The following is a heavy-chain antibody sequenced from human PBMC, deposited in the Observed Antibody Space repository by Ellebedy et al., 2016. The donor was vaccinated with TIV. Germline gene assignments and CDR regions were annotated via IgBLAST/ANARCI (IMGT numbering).Heavy chain of an antibody. Sequence: GESLKISCAASGFTFSSHWMNWVRQAPGKGLEWVANINEDGSDRYYVDSVKGRFTISRDNAKSSLYLQMNSLRAEDTAVYYCVRDPVGVGPTFDVWGQGTMVTVSS. D-gene: IGHD4-23*01. CDR2: INEDGSDR. CDR1: GFTFSSHW. CDR3: VRDPVGVGPTFDV. J-gene: IGHJ3*01. V-gene: IGHV3-7*01.